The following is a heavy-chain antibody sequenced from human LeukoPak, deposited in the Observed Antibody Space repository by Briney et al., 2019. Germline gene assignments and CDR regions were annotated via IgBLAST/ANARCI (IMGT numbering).Heavy chain of an antibody. J-gene: IGHJ6*03. Sequence: KPSETLSLTCAVSGYSISSGYYWGWIRQPPGKGLEWIGSIYHSGSTYYNPPLKSRVTISVDTSKNQFSLKLSSVTAADTAVYYCARHVYSSSWIYYYYYMDVWGKGTTVTVSS. V-gene: IGHV4-38-2*01. D-gene: IGHD6-13*01. CDR3: ARHVYSSSWIYYYYYMDV. CDR1: GYSISSGYY. CDR2: IYHSGST.